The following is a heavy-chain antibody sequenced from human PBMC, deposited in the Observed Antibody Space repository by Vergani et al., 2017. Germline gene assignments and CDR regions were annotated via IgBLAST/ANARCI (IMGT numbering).Heavy chain of an antibody. CDR1: GFTFTSYH. V-gene: IGHV1-2*06. CDR3: ARVSVGCSRTKCFADH. Sequence: QVQLVQSGAEVKKPGASVRVSCKASGFTFTSYHIHWVRQAPGQGLDWLGRIDPNSVDTRYSQRFQDRVTITRDTSINTAYMEMTRLRPDDTAIYYCARVSVGCSRTKCFADHWGQGTLVTVSS. D-gene: IGHD2-2*01. CDR2: IDPNSVDT. J-gene: IGHJ4*02.